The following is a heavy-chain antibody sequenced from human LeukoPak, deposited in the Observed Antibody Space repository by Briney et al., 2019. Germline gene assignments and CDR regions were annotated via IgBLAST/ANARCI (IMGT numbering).Heavy chain of an antibody. D-gene: IGHD3-16*01. CDR2: TYYMSKWYT. J-gene: IGHJ4*02. CDR1: GYRVTSNSAT. Sequence: SPTLSLTCAISGYRVTSNSATWHWIRQSPSRGLEWLGRTYYMSKWYTDYAVSVESRITIPPDTCKSQCSLQLNTVTPEDTAVYYCARVRASYPTDYWGEGTLVTVSS. CDR3: ARVRASYPTDY. V-gene: IGHV6-1*01.